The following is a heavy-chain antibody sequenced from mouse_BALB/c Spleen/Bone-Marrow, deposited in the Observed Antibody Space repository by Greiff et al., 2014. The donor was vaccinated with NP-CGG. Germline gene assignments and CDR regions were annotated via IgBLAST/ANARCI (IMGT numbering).Heavy chain of an antibody. V-gene: IGHV1S81*02. CDR2: INPSNGRT. Sequence: QVHVKQSGAELVKPGASVKLSCKASGYTFTSYWMHWAKQRPGQGLEWIGEINPSNGRTNYNEKFKSKATLTVDKSSSTAYMQLSSLTSEDSAVYYCAGPFDYWGQGTTLSVSS. J-gene: IGHJ2*01. CDR1: GYTFTSYW. CDR3: AGPFDY.